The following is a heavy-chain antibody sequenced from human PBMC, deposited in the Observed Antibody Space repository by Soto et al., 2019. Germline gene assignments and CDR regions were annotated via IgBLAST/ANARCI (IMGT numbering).Heavy chain of an antibody. CDR2: MYNSGST. Sequence: QVQLQESGPGLVKPSETLSLTCTVSGGSISSYYWTWIRQPPGKGLEWIGFMYNSGSTHYNPSLKSRVTISLDTSKHQFSLHLRSVTAADTAVYYCASMGYHYGSGSYPLDYWGQGTLVTVSS. CDR3: ASMGYHYGSGSYPLDY. J-gene: IGHJ4*02. D-gene: IGHD3-10*01. CDR1: GGSISSYY. V-gene: IGHV4-59*08.